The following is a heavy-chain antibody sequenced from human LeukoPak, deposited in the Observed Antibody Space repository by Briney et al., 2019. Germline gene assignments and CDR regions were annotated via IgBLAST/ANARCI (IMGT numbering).Heavy chain of an antibody. J-gene: IGHJ6*02. CDR1: GGSFSGNY. V-gene: IGHV4-34*01. D-gene: IGHD3-10*01. Sequence: PSETLSLTCALSGGSFSGNYWSWIRQAPGKGLEWIGEINYNGHTNYNPSLESRVTISIDTSKNQFALALNSVTAADTAIYFCAVLMSHYGMDVWGQGTTVLVSS. CDR3: AVLMSHYGMDV. CDR2: INYNGHT.